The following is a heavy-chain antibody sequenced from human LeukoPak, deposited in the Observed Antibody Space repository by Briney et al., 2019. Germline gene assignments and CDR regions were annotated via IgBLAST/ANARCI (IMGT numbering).Heavy chain of an antibody. CDR2: ITSSSNYI. CDR3: ARDRGYFDN. CDR1: GFTFSIYS. Sequence: GGSLRLSCAASGFTFSIYSMNWVRQAPGKGLEWLSSITSSSNYIYYADSVKGRFTISRDNVQNSLYLQMNSLRAEDTAMYYCARDRGYFDNWGQGTLVTVSS. J-gene: IGHJ4*02. V-gene: IGHV3-21*01.